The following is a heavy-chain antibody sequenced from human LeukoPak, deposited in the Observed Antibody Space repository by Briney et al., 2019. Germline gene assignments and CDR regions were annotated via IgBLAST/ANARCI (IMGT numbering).Heavy chain of an antibody. CDR1: GFTFSNYW. J-gene: IGHJ4*02. V-gene: IGHV3-74*01. Sequence: GGSLRLSCAASGFTFSNYWMHWVRQAPGKGLVWASRINSDGINTSYADSVKGRFTISRDNATNSLNVNRNSLRAADTDVYSWARDPMYSSYWHDYWGQGTLVTVSS. CDR3: ARDPMYSSYWHDY. CDR2: INSDGINT. D-gene: IGHD6-6*01.